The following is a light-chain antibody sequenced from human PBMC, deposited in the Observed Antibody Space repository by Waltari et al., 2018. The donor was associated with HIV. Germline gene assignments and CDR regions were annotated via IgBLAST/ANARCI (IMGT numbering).Light chain of an antibody. CDR3: QQLHTYPYT. CDR1: QGLNSA. V-gene: IGKV1-9*01. CDR2: TAS. Sequence: DIQLTQSPSFLSASVGDRVTITCRASQGLNSALVWYQQKPGKVPELLIDTASTLQSGVPSRFSGSKSGTEFTLTISSLQPEDFTTYYCQQLHTYPYTFGQGTKLEMK. J-gene: IGKJ2*01.